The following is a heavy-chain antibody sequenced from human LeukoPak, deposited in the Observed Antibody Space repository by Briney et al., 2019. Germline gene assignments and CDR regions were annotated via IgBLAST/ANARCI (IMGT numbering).Heavy chain of an antibody. Sequence: PSETLSLTCTGYGVSISSGSYCWRWIRQPAGKGLEWIARIYTRRCTNYHPSLKSLVTISVDTSKNQSSLKLSSVTAADTAVYYCSRGPYGGGDCYSDEYFQHWGQGTLVTVSS. V-gene: IGHV4-61*02. J-gene: IGHJ1*01. CDR1: GVSISSGSYC. D-gene: IGHD2-21*02. CDR3: SRGPYGGGDCYSDEYFQH. CDR2: IYTRRCT.